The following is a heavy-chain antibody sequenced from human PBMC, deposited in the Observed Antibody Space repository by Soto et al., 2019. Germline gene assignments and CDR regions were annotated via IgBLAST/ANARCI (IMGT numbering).Heavy chain of an antibody. CDR1: GFTFSSYA. D-gene: IGHD6-13*01. CDR2: ISYDGSNK. Sequence: GGSLRLSCAASGFTFSSYAMHWVRQAPGKGLEWVAVISYDGSNKYYADSVRGRFTISRDNSKNTLYLQMNSLRAEDTAVYYCARGPRSSSWYNWFDPWGQGTLVTVSS. V-gene: IGHV3-30-3*01. J-gene: IGHJ5*02. CDR3: ARGPRSSSWYNWFDP.